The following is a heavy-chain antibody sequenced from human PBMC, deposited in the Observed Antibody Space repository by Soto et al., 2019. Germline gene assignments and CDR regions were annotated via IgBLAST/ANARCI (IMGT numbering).Heavy chain of an antibody. CDR2: IVPIVDTS. CDR3: SRGRDPHKGGRT. J-gene: IGHJ5*02. V-gene: IGHV1-69*13. D-gene: IGHD3-16*01. Sequence: SVKVSCKTSGGTFSSYAISWVRQAPGQGLEWMGGIVPIVDTSTYAQKFQGRVTITADESTSTVSLKLTSVTAADTAVYFCSRGRDPHKGGRTWGRGTLVTVSS. CDR1: GGTFSSYA.